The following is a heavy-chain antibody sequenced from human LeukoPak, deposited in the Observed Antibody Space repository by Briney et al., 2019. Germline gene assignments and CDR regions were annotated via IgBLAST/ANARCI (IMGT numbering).Heavy chain of an antibody. J-gene: IGHJ4*02. V-gene: IGHV3-30*19. CDR3: ARDFVGGPPDYLDY. Sequence: GGSLRLSCAVSGFTFSTYGMHWVRQTPGKGLEWVAAISSDGDIKLYSNSVKGRFTISRDTSENPLYLQMNSLRPEDSALYYCARDFVGGPPDYLDYWGQGTLVTVSS. CDR1: GFTFSTYG. CDR2: ISSDGDIK. D-gene: IGHD3-16*01.